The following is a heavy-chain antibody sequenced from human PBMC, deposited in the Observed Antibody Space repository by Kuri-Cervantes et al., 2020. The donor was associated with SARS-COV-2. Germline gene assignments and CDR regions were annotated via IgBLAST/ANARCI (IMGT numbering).Heavy chain of an antibody. V-gene: IGHV4-34*01. CDR3: ARELGLTTVNWFDP. CDR2: INHSGST. J-gene: IGHJ5*02. CDR1: GGSFSGYY. Sequence: GSLRLSCAVYGGSFSGYYWSWIRQPPGKGLEWIGEINHSGSTNYNPSLKSRVTISVDTSKNQFSLKLGSVTAADTAVYYCARELGLTTVNWFDPWGQGTLVTVSS. D-gene: IGHD4-17*01.